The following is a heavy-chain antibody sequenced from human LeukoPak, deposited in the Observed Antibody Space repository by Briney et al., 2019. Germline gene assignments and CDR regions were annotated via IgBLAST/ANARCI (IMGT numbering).Heavy chain of an antibody. CDR3: ARVTVVAATDFWFDP. CDR1: GYTFTSYG. Sequence: ASVKVSCKASGYTFTSYGISWVRQAPGQGLEWMGWISAYNGNTNYAQKLQGRVTITTDTSTSTAYMELRSMRSDDTAVYYCARVTVVAATDFWFDPWGQGTLVTVSS. J-gene: IGHJ5*02. V-gene: IGHV1-18*01. CDR2: ISAYNGNT. D-gene: IGHD2-15*01.